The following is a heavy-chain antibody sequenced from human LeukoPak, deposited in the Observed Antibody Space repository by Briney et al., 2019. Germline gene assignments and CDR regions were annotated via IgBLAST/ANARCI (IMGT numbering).Heavy chain of an antibody. V-gene: IGHV3-30*03. CDR3: ARGLAYYYASSAYFLDF. J-gene: IGHJ4*02. Sequence: GGSLRLSCAASGFTFSSYAMTWVRQAPGKALEWVAYISYNGNNKYEDSVKGRFTISRDNSKNTLYLQMNSLRAEDTAVFYCARGLAYYYASSAYFLDFWGQGTLVTVSS. CDR2: ISYNGNNK. D-gene: IGHD3-22*01. CDR1: GFTFSSYA.